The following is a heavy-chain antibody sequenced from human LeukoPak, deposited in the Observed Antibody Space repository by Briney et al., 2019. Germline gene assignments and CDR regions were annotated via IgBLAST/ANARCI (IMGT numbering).Heavy chain of an antibody. CDR2: ISYDGSNK. J-gene: IGHJ4*02. CDR3: AKDRRIAAAGGYFDY. V-gene: IGHV3-30*18. Sequence: GGSLRLSCAASGFTFSSYGMHWVRQAPGKGLEWVAVISYDGSNKYYADSVKGRFTISRDNSKNTLYLQMNSLRAEDTAVYYCAKDRRIAAAGGYFDYWGQGTLVTVSS. D-gene: IGHD6-13*01. CDR1: GFTFSSYG.